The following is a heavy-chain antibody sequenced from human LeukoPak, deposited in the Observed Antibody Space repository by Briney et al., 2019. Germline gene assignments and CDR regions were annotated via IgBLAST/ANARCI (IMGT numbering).Heavy chain of an antibody. CDR2: ISYDGSNK. CDR3: AKVRWDNSGWYYLDY. D-gene: IGHD6-19*01. J-gene: IGHJ4*02. V-gene: IGHV3-30*04. Sequence: GSLRLSCAASGFTFSSYAMHWVRQAPGKGLEWVAVISYDGSNKYYADSVKGRFTISRDNSKSTLYLQMNSLRAEDTAVYYCAKVRWDNSGWYYLDYWGQGTLVTVSS. CDR1: GFTFSSYA.